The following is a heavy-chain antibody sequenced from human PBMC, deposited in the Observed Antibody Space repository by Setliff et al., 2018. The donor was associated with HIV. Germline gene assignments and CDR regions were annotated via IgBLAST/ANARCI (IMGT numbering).Heavy chain of an antibody. CDR3: ARDQEWLVEVEGDALHI. CDR1: GFTFSGYG. D-gene: IGHD6-19*01. J-gene: IGHJ3*02. Sequence: GGSLRLSCAASGFTFSGYGMHWVRQAPGKGLGWVAVIWYDGTNKYYADSVKGRFTISRDNFKNTLFLQMNSLRAEDTAVYYCARDQEWLVEVEGDALHIWGQGTMVTVSS. V-gene: IGHV3-33*01. CDR2: IWYDGTNK.